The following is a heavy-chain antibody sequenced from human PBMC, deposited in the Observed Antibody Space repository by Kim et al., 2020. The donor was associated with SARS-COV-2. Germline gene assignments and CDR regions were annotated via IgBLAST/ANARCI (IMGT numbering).Heavy chain of an antibody. V-gene: IGHV4-39*02. J-gene: IGHJ6*01. D-gene: IGHD6-13*01. CDR3: GRPGYSIDGYYGMGV. CDR1: GVSIKNTFYY. CDR2: FSYSGNN. Sequence: SETLSLTCSVSGVSIKNTFYYWGWIRQTHGKGLDWIGLFSYSGNNNHNPSLKIRVTMSIDTPKNHLSLKLISVSAADTAVYYCGRPGYSIDGYYGMGVWG.